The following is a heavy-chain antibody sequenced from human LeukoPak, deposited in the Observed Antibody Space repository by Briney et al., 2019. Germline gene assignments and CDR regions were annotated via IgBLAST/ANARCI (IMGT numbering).Heavy chain of an antibody. J-gene: IGHJ4*02. CDR2: ISGSGGST. D-gene: IGHD5-18*01. CDR3: AKERRGYSYVDY. CDR1: GFTFSSYG. V-gene: IGHV3-23*01. Sequence: GGFLRLSCAASGFTFSSYGMSWVSQAPGKGLEWVSAISGSGGSTYYADSVKGRFTISRDNSKNTLYLQMNSLRAEDTAVYYCAKERRGYSYVDYWGQGTLVTVSS.